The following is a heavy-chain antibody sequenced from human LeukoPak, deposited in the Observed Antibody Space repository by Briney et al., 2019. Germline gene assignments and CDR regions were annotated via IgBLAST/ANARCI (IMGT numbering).Heavy chain of an antibody. D-gene: IGHD6-13*01. CDR2: IYPGESDI. J-gene: IGHJ4*02. CDR1: GYSFTDYW. V-gene: IGHV5-51*01. CDR3: ARSSGYSSSCFYY. Sequence: GESLKISCKGSGYSFTDYWIGWVRQVPGKGLEWVGLIYPGESDIRYSPSFQGQVTISADKSISTAYLQWSSLKASDTAMYYCARSSGYSSSCFYYWGQGTLVTVSS.